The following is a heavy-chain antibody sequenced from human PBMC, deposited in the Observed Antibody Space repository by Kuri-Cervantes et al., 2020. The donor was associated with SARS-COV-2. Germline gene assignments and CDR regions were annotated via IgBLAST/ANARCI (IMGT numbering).Heavy chain of an antibody. Sequence: GESLKISCAASGFSFSDYPFHWVRQAPGKGLEWVAGLSNDGGNKYYADSVKGRFTISRDNSKNTLSLQMNSLRAEDTAVYYCARDWLDFHSSVHFDHWGQGTMVTVSS. CDR1: GFSFSDYP. J-gene: IGHJ4*02. CDR3: ARDWLDFHSSVHFDH. V-gene: IGHV3-30-3*01. D-gene: IGHD3-22*01. CDR2: LSNDGGNK.